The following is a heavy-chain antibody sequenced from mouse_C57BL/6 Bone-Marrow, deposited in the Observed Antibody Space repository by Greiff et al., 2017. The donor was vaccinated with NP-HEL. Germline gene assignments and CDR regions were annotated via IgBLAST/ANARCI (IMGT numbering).Heavy chain of an antibody. D-gene: IGHD5-5*01. V-gene: IGHV6-3*01. J-gene: IGHJ1*03. CDR2: IRLKSDNYAT. CDR1: GFTFSNYW. CDR3: TAPPPTSLYWYFDV. Sequence: EVKLQESGGGLVQPGGSMKLSCVASGFTFSNYWMNWVRQSPEKGLEWVAQIRLKSDNYATHYAESVKGRFTISRDDSKSSVYLQMNNLRAEDTGIYYCTAPPPTSLYWYFDVWGTGTTVTVSS.